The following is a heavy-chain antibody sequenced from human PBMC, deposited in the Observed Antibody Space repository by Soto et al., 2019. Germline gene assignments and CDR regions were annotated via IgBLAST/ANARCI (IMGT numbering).Heavy chain of an antibody. CDR2: IIPIFGTA. V-gene: IGHV1-69*01. CDR1: GGTFSSYA. J-gene: IGHJ2*01. Sequence: QVQLVQSGAEVKKPGSSVKVSCKASGGTFSSYAISWVRQAPGQGLEWMGGIIPIFGTANYAQKFQGRVTITADESTTTAYRELSSLRSEDTAVYYCARRGQWLDRHGWYFYLWGRGTLVTVSS. CDR3: ARRGQWLDRHGWYFYL. D-gene: IGHD6-19*01.